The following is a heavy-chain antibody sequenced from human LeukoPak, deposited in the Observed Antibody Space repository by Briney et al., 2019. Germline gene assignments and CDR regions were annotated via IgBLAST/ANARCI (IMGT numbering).Heavy chain of an antibody. Sequence: SETLSLTCTVSGGSISSYYWSWIRQPPGKGLEWIGYIYYSGSTNYNPPLKSRVTISVDTSMNQFSLKLSSVTAADTAVYYCAREGWYYYDSSGENAFDIWGQGTMVTVSS. CDR1: GGSISSYY. D-gene: IGHD3-22*01. V-gene: IGHV4-59*01. CDR2: IYYSGST. J-gene: IGHJ3*02. CDR3: AREGWYYYDSSGENAFDI.